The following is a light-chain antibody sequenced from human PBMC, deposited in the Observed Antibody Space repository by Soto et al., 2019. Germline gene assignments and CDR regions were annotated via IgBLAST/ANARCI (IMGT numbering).Light chain of an antibody. CDR2: GAS. J-gene: IGKJ4*01. CDR1: QSVSSNY. CDR3: QQYGSSPRLA. Sequence: EIVLTQSPGTLSLSPGDRATLSCRASQSVSSNYLAWYHQKPGQAPRLLLYGASSRATGIPDRFSGSGSGTDFNLSISRLEPEDFGVYYCQQYGSSPRLAFGGGTKVDIK. V-gene: IGKV3-20*01.